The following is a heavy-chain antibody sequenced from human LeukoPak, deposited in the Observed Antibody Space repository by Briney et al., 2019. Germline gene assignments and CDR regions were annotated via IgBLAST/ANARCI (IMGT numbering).Heavy chain of an antibody. Sequence: ASVKVSCKASGGTFSSYAISWVRQAPGQGLEWMGRTIPILGIANYAQKFQGRVTITADKPTSTAYMELSSLRSEDTAVYYCARHVKTVRGVIIKRYYFDYWGQGTLVTVSS. CDR3: ARHVKTVRGVIIKRYYFDY. CDR1: GGTFSSYA. D-gene: IGHD3-10*01. V-gene: IGHV1-69*04. J-gene: IGHJ4*02. CDR2: TIPILGIA.